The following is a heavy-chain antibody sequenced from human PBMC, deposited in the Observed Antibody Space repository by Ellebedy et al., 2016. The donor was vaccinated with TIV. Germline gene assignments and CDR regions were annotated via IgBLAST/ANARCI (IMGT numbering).Heavy chain of an antibody. CDR2: TYYGSKWFN. CDR1: GDSVSHNSVD. Sequence: SQTLSLTXAISGDSVSHNSVDWDWIRQSPSRGLEGVVRTYYGSKWFNDYKVSVKSRISINPDTSKKRFSLQLNSVTPEDSAVYYCARGVGTRQYYDYAMDVWGQGTTVTVSS. J-gene: IGHJ6*02. D-gene: IGHD1-1*01. CDR3: ARGVGTRQYYDYAMDV. V-gene: IGHV6-1*01.